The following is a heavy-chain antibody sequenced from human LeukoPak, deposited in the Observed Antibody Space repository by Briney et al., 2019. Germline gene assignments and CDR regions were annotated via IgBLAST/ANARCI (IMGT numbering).Heavy chain of an antibody. CDR2: VYSTGTT. V-gene: IGHV4-61*09. CDR3: ARRLAVTRDYFDP. Sequence: KSSQTLSLTCVVSGASVGSGAYYWSWIRQPAGEGLQWIGHVYSTGTTNYNTSLGSRVSISLDTSKKQFSLEMTSVTAADTVVYYCARRLAVTRDYFDPWGQGILVTVSS. CDR1: GASVGSGAYY. J-gene: IGHJ5*02. D-gene: IGHD4-17*01.